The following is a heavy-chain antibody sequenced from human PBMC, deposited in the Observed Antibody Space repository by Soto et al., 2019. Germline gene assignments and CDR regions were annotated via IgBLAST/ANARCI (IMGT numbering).Heavy chain of an antibody. D-gene: IGHD1-26*01. CDR3: ARQPRIVGAIRWFDP. J-gene: IGHJ5*02. CDR1: GGSISSSSYS. Sequence: SETLSLTCTVSGGSISSSSYSWGWIRQPPGKGLEWIGSIYYSGSTYYSPSLKSRVTISVDTSKSQFSLKLSSVTAADTAVYYCARQPRIVGAIRWFDPWGQGTLVTVSS. CDR2: IYYSGST. V-gene: IGHV4-39*01.